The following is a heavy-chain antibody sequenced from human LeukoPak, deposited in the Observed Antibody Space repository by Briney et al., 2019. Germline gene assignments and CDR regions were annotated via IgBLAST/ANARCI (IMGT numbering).Heavy chain of an antibody. V-gene: IGHV3-49*04. CDR2: IRSKAYGGTT. J-gene: IGHJ4*02. D-gene: IGHD1-20*01. CDR3: TRTLGITGTVDDY. CDR1: GFTFGDYA. Sequence: GRSLRLSCTASGFTFGDYAMSWVRQAPGKGLEWVGFIRSKAYGGTTEYAASVKGRFTISRDDSKSIAYLQMNSLKTEDTAVYYCTRTLGITGTVDDYWGQGTLVTVSS.